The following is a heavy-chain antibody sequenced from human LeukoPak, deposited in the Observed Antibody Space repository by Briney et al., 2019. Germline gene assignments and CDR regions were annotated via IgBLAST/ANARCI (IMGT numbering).Heavy chain of an antibody. V-gene: IGHV3-66*01. J-gene: IGHJ4*02. D-gene: IGHD3-10*01. CDR3: ARDPKITMVRGVIGD. CDR1: GFTFSSNY. CDR2: IYSGGST. Sequence: PGGSLRLSCAASGFTFSSNYMSWVRQAPGKGLEWVSVIYSGGSTYYADSVKGRFTISRDNSKNTLYLQMNSLRAEDTAVYYCARDPKITMVRGVIGDWGQGTLVTVSS.